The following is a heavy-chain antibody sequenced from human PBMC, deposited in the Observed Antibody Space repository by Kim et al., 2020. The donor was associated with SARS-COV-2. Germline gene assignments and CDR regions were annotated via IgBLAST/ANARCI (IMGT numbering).Heavy chain of an antibody. J-gene: IGHJ4*02. V-gene: IGHV3-74*03. CDR2: GSVI. D-gene: IGHD2-21*02. Sequence: GSVITYAESVKGRFTISKDNAKNTVYLQKNSLRPEDTAVYYCESFAVVTGGQGTLVTVSS. CDR3: ESFAVVT.